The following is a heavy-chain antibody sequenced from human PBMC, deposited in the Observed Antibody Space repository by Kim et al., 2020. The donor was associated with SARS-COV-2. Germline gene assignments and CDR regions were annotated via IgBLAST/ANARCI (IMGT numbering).Heavy chain of an antibody. V-gene: IGHV4-59*08. CDR1: GGSISSYY. CDR2: IYYSGST. CDR3: ARLSTRYDAFDI. J-gene: IGHJ3*02. Sequence: SETLSLTCTVSGGSISSYYWSWIRQPPGKGLEWIGYIYYSGSTNYNPSLKSRVTISVDTSKNQFSLKLSSVTAADTAVYYCARLSTRYDAFDIWGQGTMV.